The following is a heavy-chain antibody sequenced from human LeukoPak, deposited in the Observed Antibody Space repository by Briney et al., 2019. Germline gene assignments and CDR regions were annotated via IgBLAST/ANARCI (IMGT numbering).Heavy chain of an antibody. CDR2: ISWNSGSI. V-gene: IGHV3-9*01. J-gene: IGHJ4*02. CDR3: AQDLSYIGLGN. D-gene: IGHD2-15*01. Sequence: GGSLRLSCAASGFTFDDYAMHWVRQAPGKGLEWVSGISWNSGSIGYADSVKGRFTISRDNAKNSLYLQMNSLRAEDTAVYYCAQDLSYIGLGNWGQGTLVTVSS. CDR1: GFTFDDYA.